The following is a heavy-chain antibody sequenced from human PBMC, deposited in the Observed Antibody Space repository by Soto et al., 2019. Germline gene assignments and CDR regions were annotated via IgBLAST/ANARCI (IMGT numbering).Heavy chain of an antibody. CDR1: GGSMSSGGYS. V-gene: IGHV4-30-2*01. Sequence: QLQLQESGSGLVKPSQTLSLTCAGSGGSMSSGGYSWSWIRQPPGQGLEWIGYIYHSGSTYYNPSLKSRVTISVDRSKNQFSVKLTSVTAADTAVYYCARAGGLGAVAADYWGQGTLVTVSS. J-gene: IGHJ4*02. CDR3: ARAGGLGAVAADY. CDR2: IYHSGST. D-gene: IGHD6-19*01.